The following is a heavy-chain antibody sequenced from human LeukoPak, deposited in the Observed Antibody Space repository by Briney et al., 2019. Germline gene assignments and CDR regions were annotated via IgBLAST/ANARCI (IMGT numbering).Heavy chain of an antibody. Sequence: SETLSLTCTVSGGSISSYYWSWIRQPPGKGLEWIGYIYYSGSTNYNPSLKSRVTISVDTSKNQFSLKLSSVTAADAAAYYCARWHIVVVTAIPLGYFDLWGRGTLVTVSS. CDR3: ARWHIVVVTAIPLGYFDL. CDR2: IYYSGST. V-gene: IGHV4-59*01. D-gene: IGHD2-21*02. CDR1: GGSISSYY. J-gene: IGHJ2*01.